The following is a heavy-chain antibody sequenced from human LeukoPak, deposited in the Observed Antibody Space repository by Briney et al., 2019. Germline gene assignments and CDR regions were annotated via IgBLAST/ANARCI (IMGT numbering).Heavy chain of an antibody. Sequence: SGGSLRLSCAASGFTFSSCDMHWVRQAPGKGLEWVAFIRYDGSNQYYAGSVKGRFTVSRDNSKNTLYLQMNSLRVEDTAVYYCAKDYYEYSGCDYWGQGTLVTVSS. V-gene: IGHV3-30*02. D-gene: IGHD5-12*01. J-gene: IGHJ4*02. CDR1: GFTFSSCD. CDR3: AKDYYEYSGCDY. CDR2: IRYDGSNQ.